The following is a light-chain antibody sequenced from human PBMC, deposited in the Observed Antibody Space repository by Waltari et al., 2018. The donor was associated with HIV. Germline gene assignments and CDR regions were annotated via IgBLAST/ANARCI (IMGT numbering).Light chain of an antibody. CDR1: QSLSSRY. Sequence: EIVSTQSPGPLSLSPGERATLSCRASQSLSSRYVAWYQHRPGQAPRLLLYGVSSRATGIPDRCSGSGSGTDFTLIISRLEPEDSAVYYCQQYDKSPNTFGQGTKLEIK. J-gene: IGKJ2*01. V-gene: IGKV3-20*01. CDR3: QQYDKSPNT. CDR2: GVS.